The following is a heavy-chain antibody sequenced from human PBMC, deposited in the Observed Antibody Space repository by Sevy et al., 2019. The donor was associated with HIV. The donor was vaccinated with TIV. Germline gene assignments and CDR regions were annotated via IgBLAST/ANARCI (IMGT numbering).Heavy chain of an antibody. V-gene: IGHV3-9*01. CDR3: AKDKRDGAHYDILTGYKWGAFDI. CDR2: ISWNSGSI. Sequence: GGSLRLSCAASGFTFDDYAMHWVRQAPGKGLEWVSGISWNSGSIGYADSVKGRFTISRDNAKNSLYLQMNSLRAEDTALYYCAKDKRDGAHYDILTGYKWGAFDIWGQGTMVTVSS. CDR1: GFTFDDYA. J-gene: IGHJ3*02. D-gene: IGHD3-9*01.